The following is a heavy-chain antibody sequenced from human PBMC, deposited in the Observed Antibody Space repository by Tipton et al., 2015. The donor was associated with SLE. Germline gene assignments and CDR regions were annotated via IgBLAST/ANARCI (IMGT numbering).Heavy chain of an antibody. D-gene: IGHD3-3*01. J-gene: IGHJ4*02. CDR2: IHTSGST. V-gene: IGHV4-4*07. CDR3: AKGRVGVVES. Sequence: TLSLTCTVSGHSITNYYWSWIRHSAGKGLECIGRIHTSGSTNYNPSLKSRVTMSVDTSKNQVSLKMISVTAADTAMYYCAKGRVGVVESWGQGTLVTVSS. CDR1: GHSITNYY.